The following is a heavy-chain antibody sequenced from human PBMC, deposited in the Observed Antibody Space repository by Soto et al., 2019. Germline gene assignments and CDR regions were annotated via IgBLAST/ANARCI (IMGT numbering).Heavy chain of an antibody. D-gene: IGHD3-10*01. Sequence: QVQLVQSGAEVKKPGASVKVSCKAPGYTFSSYDLNWVRQATGQGLEWMGWMNTNNGNTGYAQKFQGRVTMTRNTSKSTAYMELSSVRSEDTAVYYCARGSLWFGEQSGMDVWGHGTTVTVSS. CDR3: ARGSLWFGEQSGMDV. CDR1: GYTFSSYD. CDR2: MNTNNGNT. J-gene: IGHJ6*02. V-gene: IGHV1-8*01.